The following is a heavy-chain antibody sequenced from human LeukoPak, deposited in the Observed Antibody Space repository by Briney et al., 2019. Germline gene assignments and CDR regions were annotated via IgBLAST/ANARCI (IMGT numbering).Heavy chain of an antibody. V-gene: IGHV4-39*07. CDR1: GGSISSSSYY. Sequence: SETLSLTCTVSGGSISSSSYYWGWIRQPPGKGLEWIGEINHSGSTNYNPSLKSRVTISVDTSKNQSSLKLSSVTAADTAVYYCARNHDYVLLDYWGQGTLVTVSS. CDR2: INHSGST. D-gene: IGHD3-16*01. J-gene: IGHJ4*02. CDR3: ARNHDYVLLDY.